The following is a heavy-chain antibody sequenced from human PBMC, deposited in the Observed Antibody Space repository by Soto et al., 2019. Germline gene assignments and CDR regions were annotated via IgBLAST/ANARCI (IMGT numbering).Heavy chain of an antibody. D-gene: IGHD6-13*01. V-gene: IGHV5-51*01. CDR1: GYSFTTYW. Sequence: EVQLVQSGAEVRKPGESLKISCKGSGYSFTTYWIGWVRQMPGKGLECMGIIYPGDSDTRYGPSFQGQVTISADKSSSTAYLQWSSLKASDTAMYYCARQAAAGKYYYGMDVWGQGTTVTVSS. CDR3: ARQAAAGKYYYGMDV. J-gene: IGHJ6*02. CDR2: IYPGDSDT.